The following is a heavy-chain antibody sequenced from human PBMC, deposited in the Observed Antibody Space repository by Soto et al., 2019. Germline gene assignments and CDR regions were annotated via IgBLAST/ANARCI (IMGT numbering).Heavy chain of an antibody. CDR2: IYSSGGA. Sequence: QVQLQESGPGLVKPSETLSLTCTVSGGSMRSYWSWIRQPAGKGLEWIGRIYSSGGANYNPSLKSRVPLSVDTSKNQFSLKLSSVTAADTAVYYCARDSQIWFDPWGQGILVTVSS. J-gene: IGHJ5*02. CDR1: GGSMRSY. V-gene: IGHV4-4*07. CDR3: ARDSQIWFDP.